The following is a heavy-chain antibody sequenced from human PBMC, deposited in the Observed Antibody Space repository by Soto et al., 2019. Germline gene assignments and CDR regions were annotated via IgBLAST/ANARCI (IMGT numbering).Heavy chain of an antibody. CDR1: GFTFGGFY. CDR3: GRDTYYDGSGYHSGGVDF. D-gene: IGHD3-22*01. J-gene: IGHJ4*02. V-gene: IGHV3-11*01. CDR2: ISGSGGII. Sequence: QVQLVESGGGSVKPGGSLRLSCAASGFTFGGFYMGWIRQAPGRGLEWVSFISGSGGIIYLADSVKGRFAISRDNTKNSLYLQMNSLRAEDTAVYYRGRDTYYDGSGYHSGGVDFWGQGTLVTVSS.